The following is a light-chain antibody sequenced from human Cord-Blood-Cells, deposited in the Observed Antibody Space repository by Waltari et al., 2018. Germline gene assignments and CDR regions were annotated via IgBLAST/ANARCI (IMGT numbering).Light chain of an antibody. CDR3: CSYAGSSTFVV. J-gene: IGLJ2*01. V-gene: IGLV2-23*03. CDR1: SSDVGSYNL. Sequence: QSALPQPASVSGSPGQSITISCTGTSSDVGSYNLVSCYQQHPGKAPKLMIYECSKRPPGVSNRFTGSKSGNTSSPTSSGLQAEDEAEYYCCSYAGSSTFVVFGGGTKLTVL. CDR2: ECS.